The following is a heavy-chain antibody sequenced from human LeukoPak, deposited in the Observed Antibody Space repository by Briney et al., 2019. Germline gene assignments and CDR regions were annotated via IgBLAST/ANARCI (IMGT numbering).Heavy chain of an antibody. CDR1: GFTVSSTY. D-gene: IGHD2-2*01. CDR3: ARVDCTSTNCSGAFDI. V-gene: IGHV3-53*04. Sequence: GGSLRLSCAASGFTVSSTYMSWVRQAPGKGLEWVSLLYSGGGSFHADSVKGRFTISRHNTQNTVYLQMKSLRPDDTAVYHCARVDCTSTNCSGAFDIWGQGTMLTVSS. J-gene: IGHJ3*02. CDR2: LYSGGGS.